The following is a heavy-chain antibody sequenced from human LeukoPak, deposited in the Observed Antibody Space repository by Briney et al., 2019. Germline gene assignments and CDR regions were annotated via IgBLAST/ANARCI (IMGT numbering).Heavy chain of an antibody. CDR2: IKQDGSEK. Sequence: GGSLRLSCVGSGFTFNSNWMSWVRQAPGKELEWVANIKQDGSEKFYVDSVKGRFTISRDNAKNSVSLQMNSLRVEDTAVYYCARDKYYDRYFDSWGHGTLVTVSS. D-gene: IGHD3-22*01. J-gene: IGHJ4*01. V-gene: IGHV3-7*01. CDR1: GFTFNSNW. CDR3: ARDKYYDRYFDS.